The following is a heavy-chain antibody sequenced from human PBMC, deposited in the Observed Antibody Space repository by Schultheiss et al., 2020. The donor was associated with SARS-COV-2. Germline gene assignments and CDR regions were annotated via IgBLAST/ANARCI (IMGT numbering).Heavy chain of an antibody. D-gene: IGHD3-10*01. CDR3: ARAARVEQLFSVRGGHLDY. J-gene: IGHJ4*02. CDR2: IYYTGIT. CDR1: GSSISGYF. Sequence: SETLSLTCTVSGSSISGYFWTWIRQPPGKGLEQVGNIYYTGITKYSPSLKSRITISVDTSKKQFSLMLGSVTAADTAVYYCARAARVEQLFSVRGGHLDYWGRGTQVTVSS. V-gene: IGHV4-59*01.